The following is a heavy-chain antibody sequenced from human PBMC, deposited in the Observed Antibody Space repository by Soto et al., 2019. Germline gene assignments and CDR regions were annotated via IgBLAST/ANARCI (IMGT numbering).Heavy chain of an antibody. V-gene: IGHV4-4*07. Sequence: LSLTCTVSGDSVINYYWSWIRQPAGRGLEWIGRVYSSGATNYNPSLNGRVTMSVDTSRNQFSLRLSSVTAADTAIYYCTKGPNWNYYYYGVDVWGQGTAVTVSS. CDR1: GDSVINYY. J-gene: IGHJ6*02. D-gene: IGHD1-20*01. CDR3: TKGPNWNYYYYGVDV. CDR2: VYSSGAT.